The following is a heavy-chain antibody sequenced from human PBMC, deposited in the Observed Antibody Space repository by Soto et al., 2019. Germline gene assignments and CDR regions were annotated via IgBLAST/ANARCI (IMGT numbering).Heavy chain of an antibody. Sequence: QVQLVQSGAEVKKPGASVKVSCKASGYTFTSYDINWVRQATGQGLEWMGWMNPNSGNIRYAQKFQGRVTMTRNTSISTAYMELSSLRSEDTAVYYCARERTGTTSMDVWGQGTTVTVSS. D-gene: IGHD1-1*01. V-gene: IGHV1-8*01. CDR1: GYTFTSYD. CDR2: MNPNSGNI. CDR3: ARERTGTTSMDV. J-gene: IGHJ6*02.